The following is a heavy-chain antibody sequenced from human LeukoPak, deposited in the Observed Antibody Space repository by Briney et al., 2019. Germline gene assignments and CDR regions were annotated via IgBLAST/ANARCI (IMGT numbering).Heavy chain of an antibody. D-gene: IGHD3-10*01. Sequence: GGSLSLSCSASGFPFNGHGMHWVRQTRGKGLHYLSGMRGEGANTYYEDFARDRVTISRDNSKKTLYLEIDDQRHADTRFFICVKDVVYWHSGSDLCYFGSWVGGGLVTVSS. CDR1: GFPFNGHG. CDR2: MRGEGANT. CDR3: VKDVVYWHSGSDLCYFGS. J-gene: IGHJ4*02. V-gene: IGHV3-64D*06.